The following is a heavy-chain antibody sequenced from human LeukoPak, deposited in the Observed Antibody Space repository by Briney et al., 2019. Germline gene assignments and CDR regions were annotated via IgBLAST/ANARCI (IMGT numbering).Heavy chain of an antibody. CDR2: ISHSGSA. CDR1: GESFRAYY. D-gene: IGHD4-11*01. Sequence: SETLSLTCAVYGESFRAYYWTWLRQPPGKGLEWIGEISHSGSANYNPSLKSRVTISVDTSKNQFSLRLSSVTAADTAVYYCARADYGNQRSNNWFDPWGQGTLVTVSS. V-gene: IGHV4-34*01. J-gene: IGHJ5*02. CDR3: ARADYGNQRSNNWFDP.